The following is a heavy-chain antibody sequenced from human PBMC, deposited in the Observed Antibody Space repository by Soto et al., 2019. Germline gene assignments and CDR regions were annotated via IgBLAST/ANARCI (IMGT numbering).Heavy chain of an antibody. CDR1: GYTFISYG. CDR2: ISPYSGST. J-gene: IGHJ4*02. V-gene: IGHV1-18*01. Sequence: ASVKVSCKASGYTFISYGISWVRQAPGQGLEWMGWISPYSGSTSYAQKVQGRVTMTTETSTSTAYMELRSLRSDDTAVFYCARAYCSGDSCHSTPAGYFEYWGQGTPVTVSS. D-gene: IGHD2-15*01. CDR3: ARAYCSGDSCHSTPAGYFEY.